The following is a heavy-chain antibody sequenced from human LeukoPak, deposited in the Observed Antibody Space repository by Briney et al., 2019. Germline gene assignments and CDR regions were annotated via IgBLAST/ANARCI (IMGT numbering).Heavy chain of an antibody. V-gene: IGHV4-4*07. CDR3: AREPAGVPKYYFDY. CDR1: GGSITGYH. Sequence: SPSETLSLTCTVSGGSITGYHWSWIRQSAGKGLEWIGRLHTSGSGSATFNPSLQSRVTVSIDKSKNQFSLNLISVTAADTAVYYCAREPAGVPKYYFDYWGQGTLVTVSS. J-gene: IGHJ4*02. CDR2: LHTSGSGSA.